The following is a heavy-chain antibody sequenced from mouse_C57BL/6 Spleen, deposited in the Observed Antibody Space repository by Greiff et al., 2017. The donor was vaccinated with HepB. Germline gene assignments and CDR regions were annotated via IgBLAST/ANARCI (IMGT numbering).Heavy chain of an antibody. J-gene: IGHJ2*01. CDR1: GYTFTDYY. CDR2: INPYNGGT. D-gene: IGHD2-12*01. V-gene: IGHV1-19*01. Sequence: VQLQQSGPVLVKPGASVKMSCKASGYTFTDYYMNWVKQSHGKSLEWIGVINPYNGGTSYNQKFKGKATLTVDKSSSTAYMELNSLTSEDSAVYYCARGDDLYYFDYWGQGTTLTVSS. CDR3: ARGDDLYYFDY.